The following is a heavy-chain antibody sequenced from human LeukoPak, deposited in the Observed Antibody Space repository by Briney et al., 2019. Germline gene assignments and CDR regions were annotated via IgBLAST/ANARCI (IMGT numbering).Heavy chain of an antibody. Sequence: PGGSLRLSCAASGFSFSTYGMHWVRQAPGKGLEWVAVISYDGSNKYFADSVKGRFTISRDNSKSTLYLEMNSLRVEDTAVYYCARAHCTNGICYYFDYWGQGTLVTVSS. CDR3: ARAHCTNGICYYFDY. CDR1: GFSFSTYG. J-gene: IGHJ4*02. D-gene: IGHD2-8*01. V-gene: IGHV3-30*03. CDR2: ISYDGSNK.